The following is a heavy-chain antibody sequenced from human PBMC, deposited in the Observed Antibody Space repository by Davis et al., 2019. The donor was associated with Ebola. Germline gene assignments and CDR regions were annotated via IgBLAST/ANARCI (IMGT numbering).Heavy chain of an antibody. CDR1: GGSISSGGYY. D-gene: IGHD3-10*01. CDR3: ARGTLWFGELPSYYFDY. Sequence: MPSETLSLTCAVSGGSISSGGYYWSWIRQPPGKGLEWIGYIYYSGSTNHNPSLKSRVTISVDTSKNQFSLKLSSVTAADTAVYYCARGTLWFGELPSYYFDYWGQGTLVTVSS. CDR2: IYYSGST. V-gene: IGHV4-61*08. J-gene: IGHJ4*02.